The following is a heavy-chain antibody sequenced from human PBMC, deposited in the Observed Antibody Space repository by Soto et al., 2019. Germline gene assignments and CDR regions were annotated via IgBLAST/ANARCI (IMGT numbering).Heavy chain of an antibody. Sequence: SETLSLTCTVSGGSISSYYCCWIRQRPGRGLEWIGYIYYSGSTNYNPSLKSRVTISVDTSKNQFSLKLSSVTAADTAVYYCARSAPMVYASNNWFDPWGQGTLVTVSS. V-gene: IGHV4-59*12. CDR2: IYYSGST. CDR1: GGSISSYY. J-gene: IGHJ5*02. CDR3: ARSAPMVYASNNWFDP. D-gene: IGHD2-8*01.